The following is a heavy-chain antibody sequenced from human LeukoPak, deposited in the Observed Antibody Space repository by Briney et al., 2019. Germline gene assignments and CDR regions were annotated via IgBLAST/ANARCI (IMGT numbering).Heavy chain of an antibody. D-gene: IGHD4-17*01. CDR3: TTRGTTVTTNYFDY. CDR2: IKSKTDGGTT. J-gene: IGHJ4*02. Sequence: WIRQPPGKGLEWVGRIKSKTDGGTTDYAAPVKGRFTISRDDSKNTLYLQMNSLKTEDTAVYYCTTRGTTVTTNYFDYWGQGTLVTVSS. V-gene: IGHV3-15*01.